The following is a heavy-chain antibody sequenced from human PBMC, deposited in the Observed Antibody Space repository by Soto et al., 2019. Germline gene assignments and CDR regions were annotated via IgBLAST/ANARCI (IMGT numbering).Heavy chain of an antibody. Sequence: PSETLSLTCTVSGGSISSRGYYWGWTRQPPGKGLEWIGTIYYSGSTYYNPSLKSRVTISVDTSKNQFSLKLSSVTAADTAVYYCARVYCSGGSCYHLDYWGQGTLVTVSS. CDR3: ARVYCSGGSCYHLDY. D-gene: IGHD2-15*01. CDR2: IYYSGST. J-gene: IGHJ4*02. CDR1: GGSISSRGYY. V-gene: IGHV4-39*01.